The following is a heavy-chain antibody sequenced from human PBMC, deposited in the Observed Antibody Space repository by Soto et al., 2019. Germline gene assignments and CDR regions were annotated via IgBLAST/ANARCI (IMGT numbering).Heavy chain of an antibody. CDR3: ARAPSPTVKSGMDV. CDR1: GFTFSSHG. Sequence: GGSLRLSCAASGFTFSSHGMTWVRQTPGKGLEWLSVIGVSGDTYYADSVKGRFTISRDNSKNTLYLQMDSLRDEDTALYYCARAPSPTVKSGMDVWGQGTAVTVS. J-gene: IGHJ6*02. V-gene: IGHV3-23*01. D-gene: IGHD4-17*01. CDR2: IGVSGDT.